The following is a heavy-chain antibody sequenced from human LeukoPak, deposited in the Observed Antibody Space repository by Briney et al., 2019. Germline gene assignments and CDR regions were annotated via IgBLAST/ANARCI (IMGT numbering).Heavy chain of an antibody. J-gene: IGHJ6*03. Sequence: GGSLRLSCAASGFTFSSYWMHWVRQAPGKGLVWVSRINSDGSSTSYEDSVKSRFTISRENAKNTLYLQMNSLGADDNAVEYCSRARFGYELLLHFGYYYYMDVWGKGTTVTVSS. CDR3: SRARFGYELLLHFGYYYYMDV. CDR1: GFTFSSYW. V-gene: IGHV3-74*01. D-gene: IGHD2-2*01. CDR2: INSDGSST.